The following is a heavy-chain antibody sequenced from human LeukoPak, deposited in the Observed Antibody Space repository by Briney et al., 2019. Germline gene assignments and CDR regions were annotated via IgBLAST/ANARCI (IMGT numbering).Heavy chain of an antibody. D-gene: IGHD3-10*02. CDR2: ISGSGGST. CDR1: GFVFSSYG. V-gene: IGHV3-23*01. CDR3: AELGITMIGGV. J-gene: IGHJ6*04. Sequence: GGSLRLSCAASGFVFSSYGMSWVRQAPGKGLEWVSAISGSGGSTYYADSVKGRFTISRDNSKNTLYLQMNSLRAEDTAVYYCAELGITMIGGVWGKGTTVTISS.